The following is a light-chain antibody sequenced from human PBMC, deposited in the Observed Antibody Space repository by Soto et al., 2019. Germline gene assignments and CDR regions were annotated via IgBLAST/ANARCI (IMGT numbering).Light chain of an antibody. J-gene: IGKJ5*01. CDR3: QQSYSTPPLT. CDR2: AAS. V-gene: IGKV1-39*01. Sequence: DIQMTQSPSSLSASVGDRFTITCRASQSISSYLNCYQQKPGKAPKLLIYAASSLQSGVPSRFSGSGSGTDFTLTISSLQPEDFATYYCQQSYSTPPLTFGQGTRMEIK. CDR1: QSISSY.